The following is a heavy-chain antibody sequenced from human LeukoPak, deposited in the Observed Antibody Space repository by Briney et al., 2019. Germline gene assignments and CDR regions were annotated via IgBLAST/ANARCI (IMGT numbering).Heavy chain of an antibody. Sequence: GGSMRLSCAASGFTFDNYGMSWVRQAPGEGLEWVSGINWSGGSTGYADSVKGRFTISRDNAKNSLYLQMNSLRAEDTALYHCARRWALYDYWGQGTLVSVSS. CDR2: INWSGGST. CDR3: ARRWALYDY. V-gene: IGHV3-20*01. D-gene: IGHD3-16*01. J-gene: IGHJ4*02. CDR1: GFTFDNYG.